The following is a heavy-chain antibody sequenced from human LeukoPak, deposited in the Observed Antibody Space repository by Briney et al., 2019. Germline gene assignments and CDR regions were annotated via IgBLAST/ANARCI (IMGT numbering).Heavy chain of an antibody. CDR1: GYTFTSYD. J-gene: IGHJ4*02. V-gene: IGHV1-18*01. CDR2: ISAYNGNT. D-gene: IGHD3-22*01. CDR3: AAFYYYDSSGYLGGSGFDY. Sequence: GASVKVSCKASGYTFTSYDINWVRQATGQGLEWMGWISAYNGNTNYAQKLQGRVTMTTDTSTSTAYMELRSLRSDDTAVYYCAAFYYYDSSGYLGGSGFDYWGQGTLVTVSS.